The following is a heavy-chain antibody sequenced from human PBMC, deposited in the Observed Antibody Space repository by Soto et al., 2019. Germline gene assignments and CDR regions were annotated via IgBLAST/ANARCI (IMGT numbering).Heavy chain of an antibody. Sequence: QITLKESGPTLVKPTQTLTLTCIFSGFSFSADGVGVGWIRQPPGKALEWLALIYWDDDTRYSPSLKSRLTITKDTTKNQVVLTMTNMDPVDTATYYCAHAYGGTSWPNDAFDVWGQETVVTVSS. CDR3: AHAYGGTSWPNDAFDV. V-gene: IGHV2-5*02. D-gene: IGHD2-2*01. CDR2: IYWDDDT. CDR1: GFSFSADGVG. J-gene: IGHJ3*01.